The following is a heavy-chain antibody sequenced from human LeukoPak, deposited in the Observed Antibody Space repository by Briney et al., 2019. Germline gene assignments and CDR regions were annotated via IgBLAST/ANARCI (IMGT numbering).Heavy chain of an antibody. CDR3: ARGHVAGTDRHWDY. V-gene: IGHV3-74*01. D-gene: IGHD6-19*01. J-gene: IGHJ4*02. CDR1: DFTFSSHW. Sequence: GGSLRLSCATSDFTFSSHWMHWVRQAPGKGLVWVSRIISDGSSISYADSVKGRFTISRDNAKNTLHLQMNSLRAEDTAVYYCARGHVAGTDRHWDYWGQGALVTVSS. CDR2: IISDGSSI.